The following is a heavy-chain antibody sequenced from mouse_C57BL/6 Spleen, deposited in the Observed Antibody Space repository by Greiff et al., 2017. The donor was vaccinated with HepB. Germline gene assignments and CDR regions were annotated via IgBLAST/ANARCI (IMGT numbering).Heavy chain of an antibody. CDR1: GYTFTSYW. CDR3: AVPCDYDKDDMDC. Sequence: QVQLQQSGAELVKPGASVKVSCKASGYTFTSYWMHWVKQRPGQGLEWIGRIHPSDSDTNYNQKFKGKATLTVDKSSSTAYKQLSSLTSEDSADYCCAVPCDYDKDDMDCWGPGTSVTVSS. CDR2: IHPSDSDT. D-gene: IGHD2-4*01. J-gene: IGHJ4*01. V-gene: IGHV1-74*01.